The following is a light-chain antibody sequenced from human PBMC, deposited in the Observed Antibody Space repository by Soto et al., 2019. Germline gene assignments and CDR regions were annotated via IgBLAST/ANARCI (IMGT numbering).Light chain of an antibody. CDR3: RQRGNGPPWT. Sequence: EIVITQSPATLTESPGARVTLSCRASQSISFNLAWYQQKPGQAPRLLIYGASTRATGIPARFSGSGSGTEFTLTISSLLSEDFAVYYCRQRGNGPPWTFGQGTKVDIK. J-gene: IGKJ1*01. CDR2: GAS. V-gene: IGKV3-15*01. CDR1: QSISFN.